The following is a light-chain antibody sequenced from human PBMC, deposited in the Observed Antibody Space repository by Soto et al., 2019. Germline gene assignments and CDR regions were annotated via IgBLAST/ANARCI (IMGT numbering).Light chain of an antibody. J-gene: IGKJ1*01. Sequence: DIQMTQSPSSLSASVGDRVTITCQASQDISNYLNWYQQKPGKAPKLLIYDASNLKSGVSSRFSGSGSGTEFTLTISSLQPDDLATYYCQQYNRYSQNFGQGTKVDIK. CDR2: DAS. CDR1: QDISNY. CDR3: QQYNRYSQN. V-gene: IGKV1-33*01.